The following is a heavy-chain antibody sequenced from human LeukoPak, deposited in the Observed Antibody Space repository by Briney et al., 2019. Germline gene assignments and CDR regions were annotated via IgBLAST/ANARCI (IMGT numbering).Heavy chain of an antibody. J-gene: IGHJ6*04. V-gene: IGHV3-15*01. CDR2: IKSKIDGGTT. Sequence: PGGSLRLSCAASGFTFSNAWMSWVRQAPGKGLEWVGRIKSKIDGGTTDYGAPVKGRFTISRDNAKNSLYLQMNSLRAEDTAVYYCAELGITMIGGVWGKGTTVTISS. CDR3: AELGITMIGGV. CDR1: GFTFSNAW. D-gene: IGHD3-10*02.